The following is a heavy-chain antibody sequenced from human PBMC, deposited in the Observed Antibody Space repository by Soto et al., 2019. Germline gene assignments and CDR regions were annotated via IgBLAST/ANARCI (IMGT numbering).Heavy chain of an antibody. D-gene: IGHD3-10*01. V-gene: IGHV4-34*01. Sequence: QVQLQQWGAGLLKPSETLSLTCAVYGGSFSGYYWSWIRQPPGKGLEWIGEINHSGSTNYNPALKGGVTISVDTAKSQFSLKLSSVTAADTAVYYCARRKITRVRGVTWFDPWGQGTLVTVSS. CDR3: ARRKITRVRGVTWFDP. CDR1: GGSFSGYY. J-gene: IGHJ5*02. CDR2: INHSGST.